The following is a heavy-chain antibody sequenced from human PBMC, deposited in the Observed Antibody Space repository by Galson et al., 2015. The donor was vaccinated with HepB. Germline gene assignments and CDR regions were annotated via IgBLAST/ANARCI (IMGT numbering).Heavy chain of an antibody. V-gene: IGHV3-23*01. D-gene: IGHD5-18*01. CDR2: ISGSGGST. J-gene: IGHJ4*02. CDR1: GFTFSSCA. CDR3: AIRGYSYGWGYFDY. Sequence: PLRLSCAASGFTFSSCAMSWVRQAPGKGLEWVSAISGSGGSTYYADSVKGRFTISRDNSKNTLYLQMNSLRAEYTAVYYCAIRGYSYGWGYFDYWSQGTLVTVSS.